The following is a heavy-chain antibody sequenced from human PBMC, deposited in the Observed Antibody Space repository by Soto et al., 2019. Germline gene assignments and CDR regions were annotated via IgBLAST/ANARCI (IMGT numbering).Heavy chain of an antibody. CDR1: GFTFSSYW. J-gene: IGHJ3*02. CDR3: ARTPIDCTNGVCDAFDI. CDR2: IKQDGSEK. V-gene: IGHV3-7*01. Sequence: GGSLRLSCAASGFTFSSYWMSWVRQAPGKGLEWVANIKQDGSEKYYVDSVKGRFTISRDNAKNSLYLQMNSLRAEDTAVYYCARTPIDCTNGVCDAFDIWGQGTMVTVSS. D-gene: IGHD2-8*01.